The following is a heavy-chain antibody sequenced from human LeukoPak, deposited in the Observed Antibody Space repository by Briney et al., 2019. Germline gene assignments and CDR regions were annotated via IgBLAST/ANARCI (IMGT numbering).Heavy chain of an antibody. J-gene: IGHJ4*02. V-gene: IGHV4-39*07. CDR1: GGSIRSSYYY. D-gene: IGHD6-19*01. CDR3: ARDRAAVADYFFDY. CDR2: IYDSGST. Sequence: SETLFLTCTVSGGSIRSSYYYWGWIRQPPGKGLEWIGSIYDSGSTYYNPSLKSRVTISVDTSKNQFSLKLSSVTAADTAVYYCARDRAAVADYFFDYWGQGTLVTVSS.